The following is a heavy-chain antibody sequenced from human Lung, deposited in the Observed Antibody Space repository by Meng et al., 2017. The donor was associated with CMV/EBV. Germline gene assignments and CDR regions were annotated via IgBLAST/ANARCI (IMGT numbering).Heavy chain of an antibody. CDR2: TYYRSKWYN. V-gene: IGHV6-1*01. D-gene: IGHD4-17*01. Sequence: SQTXXLTCAISGDSVSSNSAAWNCIRQSPSRGLEWLGRTYYRSKWYNDYAVSVKSRITINPDTSKNQFSLQLNSVTPEDTAVYYCAREGPTVTPFDYWGQGTXVTVSS. CDR1: GDSVSSNSAA. CDR3: AREGPTVTPFDY. J-gene: IGHJ4*02.